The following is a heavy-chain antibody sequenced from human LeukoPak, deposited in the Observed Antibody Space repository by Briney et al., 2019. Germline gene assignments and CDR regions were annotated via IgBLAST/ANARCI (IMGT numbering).Heavy chain of an antibody. D-gene: IGHD4-17*01. CDR3: ATALLTVTTSPYYYYYGMDV. Sequence: GGSLRLSCAASGFTFSSYWMSWVRQAPGKGLEWVANIKQDGSEKYYVDSVKGRFTISRDNAKNSLYLQMNSLRAEDTAVYYCATALLTVTTSPYYYYYGMDVWGQGTTVTVSS. J-gene: IGHJ6*02. V-gene: IGHV3-7*01. CDR2: IKQDGSEK. CDR1: GFTFSSYW.